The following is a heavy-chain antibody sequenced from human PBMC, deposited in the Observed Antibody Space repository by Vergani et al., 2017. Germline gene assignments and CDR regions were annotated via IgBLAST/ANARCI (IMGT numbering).Heavy chain of an antibody. J-gene: IGHJ2*01. V-gene: IGHV3-9*01. CDR2: ISWNSGSI. CDR3: AKDTPDYRNTPPTVYFDL. D-gene: IGHD4-11*01. CDR1: GFTFDDYA. Sequence: EVQLVESGGGLVQPGRSLRLSCAASGFTFDDYAMHWVRQAPGKGLEWVSGISWNSGSIGYADSVKGRFTISRDNAKNSLYLQMNSLRAEDTALYYCAKDTPDYRNTPPTVYFDLWDRGTLVTVS.